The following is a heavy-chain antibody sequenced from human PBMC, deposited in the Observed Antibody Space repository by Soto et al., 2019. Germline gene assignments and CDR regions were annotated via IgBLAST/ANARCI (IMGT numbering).Heavy chain of an antibody. Sequence: EVQLLESGGGLVQPGGSLRLSCAASGFTFSSYAMSWVRQAPGKGLEWVSAISGSGGSTYYADSVKGRFTISRDNSKNTLYLQMNSLRAEDTAVYYCAKDFHGSGSYYLPYLTYFDYWGQGTLVTVSS. V-gene: IGHV3-23*01. CDR2: ISGSGGST. CDR3: AKDFHGSGSYYLPYLTYFDY. D-gene: IGHD3-10*01. CDR1: GFTFSSYA. J-gene: IGHJ4*02.